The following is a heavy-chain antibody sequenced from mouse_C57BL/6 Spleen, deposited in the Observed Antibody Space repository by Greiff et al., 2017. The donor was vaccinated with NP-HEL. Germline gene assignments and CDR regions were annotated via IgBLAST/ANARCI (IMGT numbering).Heavy chain of an antibody. CDR2: IYPSDSET. CDR3: ARSTLYGNSDYFDY. CDR1: GYTFTSYW. Sequence: QVQLQQPGAELVRPGSSVKLSCKASGYTFTSYWMDWVKQRPGQGLEWIGNIYPSDSETHYNQKFKDKATLTVDKSSSTAYMQLSSLTSEDSAVYYCARSTLYGNSDYFDYWGQGTTLTVSS. V-gene: IGHV1-61*01. J-gene: IGHJ2*01. D-gene: IGHD2-1*01.